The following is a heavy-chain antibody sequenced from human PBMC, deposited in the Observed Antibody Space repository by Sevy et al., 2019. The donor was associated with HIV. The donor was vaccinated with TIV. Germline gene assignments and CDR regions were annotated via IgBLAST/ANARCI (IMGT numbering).Heavy chain of an antibody. CDR1: GGTFSSYA. J-gene: IGHJ6*02. D-gene: IGHD3-10*01. Sequence: ASVKVSCKASGGTFSSYAISWVRQAPGQGLEWMGGIIPIFGTANYAQTFQGRVTITADESTSTAYMELSSLRSEDTAVEYCAGREWAWFMELFISHYYYYGMDVWGQGTTVTVSS. CDR3: AGREWAWFMELFISHYYYYGMDV. CDR2: IIPIFGTA. V-gene: IGHV1-69*13.